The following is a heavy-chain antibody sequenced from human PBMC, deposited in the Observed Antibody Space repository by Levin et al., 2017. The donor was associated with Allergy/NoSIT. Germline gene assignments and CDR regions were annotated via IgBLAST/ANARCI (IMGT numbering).Heavy chain of an antibody. CDR2: IYYSGST. CDR3: ARHHYHPLTGQEGYFDS. V-gene: IGHV4-59*08. Sequence: SETLSLTCTVSGGSLSGYYWSWIRQPPGRGLEWIGYIYYSGSTNYNPSLKSRVTISVDTSKSQFSLIVNSATAADTAVYFCARHHYHPLTGQEGYFDSWGQGTLFTVSS. CDR1: GGSLSGYY. D-gene: IGHD3-9*01. J-gene: IGHJ4*02.